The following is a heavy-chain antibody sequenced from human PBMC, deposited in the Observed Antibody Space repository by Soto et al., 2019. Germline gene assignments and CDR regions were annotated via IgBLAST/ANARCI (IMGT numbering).Heavy chain of an antibody. J-gene: IGHJ4*02. Sequence: ASVKVSCKASGGTFSSYTISWVRQAPGQGLEWMGRIIPILGIANYAQKFQGRVTITADKSTSTAYMELSSLRSEDTAVYYCARDYNYDFWSDDYWGQGTLVTVSS. CDR1: GGTFSSYT. CDR3: ARDYNYDFWSDDY. CDR2: IIPILGIA. D-gene: IGHD3-3*01. V-gene: IGHV1-69*04.